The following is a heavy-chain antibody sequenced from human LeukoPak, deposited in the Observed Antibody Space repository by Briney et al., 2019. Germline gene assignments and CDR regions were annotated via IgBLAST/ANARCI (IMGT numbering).Heavy chain of an antibody. CDR1: GITLSDYY. J-gene: IGHJ4*02. CDR3: ATSPGAYYDFWSGYYETY. V-gene: IGHV3-11*04. CDR2: ISSSSASR. D-gene: IGHD3-3*01. Sequence: PGGSLRLSCAASGITLSDYYMSWIRQAPGKGLEGISYISSSSASRWCADSVQGRFTVSRDNAKNSLFLQMDSLGVEDTAVYYCATSPGAYYDFWSGYYETYWGQGTLVAVSS.